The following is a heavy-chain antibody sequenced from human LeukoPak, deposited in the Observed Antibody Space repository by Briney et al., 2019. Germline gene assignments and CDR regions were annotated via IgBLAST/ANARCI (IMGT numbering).Heavy chain of an antibody. CDR1: GGSFSGYY. CDR3: ARGLRYFDWLPRHFDY. V-gene: IGHV4-34*01. D-gene: IGHD3-9*01. Sequence: PSETLSLTCAVYGGSFSGYYWSWIRQPPGKGLERIGEINHSGSTNYNPSLKSRVTISVDTSKNQFSLKLSSVTAADTAVYYCARGLRYFDWLPRHFDYWGQGTLVTVSS. J-gene: IGHJ4*02. CDR2: INHSGST.